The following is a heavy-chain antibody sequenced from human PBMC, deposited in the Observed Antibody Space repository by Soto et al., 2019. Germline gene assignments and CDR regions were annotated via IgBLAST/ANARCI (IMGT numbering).Heavy chain of an antibody. CDR2: ISAYNGNT. D-gene: IGHD2-15*01. J-gene: IGHJ4*02. CDR1: GYTFTSYG. Sequence: QVQLVQSGAEVKKPGASVKVSCKASGYTFTSYGISWVRQAPGQGLEWMGWISAYNGNTNYAQKLQGRVTMTTDTSTSTAXXXXXXXXXXXXXXXXXXXXXXXXCHDYWGQGTLVTXXS. CDR3: XXXXXXXCHDY. V-gene: IGHV1-18*01.